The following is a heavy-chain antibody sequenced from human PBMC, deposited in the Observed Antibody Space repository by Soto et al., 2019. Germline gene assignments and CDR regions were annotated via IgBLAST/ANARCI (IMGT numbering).Heavy chain of an antibody. CDR1: GFMFDKYA. CDR2: ISSNGDTT. Sequence: PGGSLRLSCAASGFMFDKYAMNWVRQAPGKGLEWVSLISSNGDTTDYTESVRGRFTISRDNSINTLYLHMRSLRPEDTAMYFCAHPRGYGVFDAVDIWGQGTLVTVSS. J-gene: IGHJ4*02. V-gene: IGHV3-23*01. CDR3: AHPRGYGVFDAVDI. D-gene: IGHD4-17*01.